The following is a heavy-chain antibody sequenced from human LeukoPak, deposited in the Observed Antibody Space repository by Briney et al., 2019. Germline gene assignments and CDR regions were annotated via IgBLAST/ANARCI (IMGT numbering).Heavy chain of an antibody. V-gene: IGHV3-7*03. D-gene: IGHD3-3*01. CDR2: IKLDGSEK. CDR3: ARDQYDTWSRRGNFDS. J-gene: IGHJ4*02. CDR1: GFTFGKYW. Sequence: GGPLRLSCVASGFTFGKYWMSWVRQAPGKGLEWVANIKLDGSEKNYVDSVKGRFTISRDNTKNSLYLQMNSLRAEDTAVFYCARDQYDTWSRRGNFDSWGQGTLVIVSS.